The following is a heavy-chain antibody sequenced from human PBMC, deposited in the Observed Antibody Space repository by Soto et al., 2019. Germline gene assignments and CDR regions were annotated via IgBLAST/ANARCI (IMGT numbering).Heavy chain of an antibody. CDR2: ISYDGSNK. J-gene: IGHJ6*02. CDR1: GFTFSSYA. D-gene: IGHD2-15*01. Sequence: QVQLVESGGGVVQPGRSLRLSCAASGFTFSSYAMHWVRQAPGKGLEWVAVISYDGSNKYYADSVKGRFTISRDNSKNTLXLXXSCLRAEDTAVYYCARAGCDGGSCYTLVGLRYGMDVWGQGTTVTVSS. V-gene: IGHV3-30-3*01. CDR3: ARAGCDGGSCYTLVGLRYGMDV.